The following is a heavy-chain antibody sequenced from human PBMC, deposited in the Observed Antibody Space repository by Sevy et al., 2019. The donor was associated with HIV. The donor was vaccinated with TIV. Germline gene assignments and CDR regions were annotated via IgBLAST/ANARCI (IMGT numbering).Heavy chain of an antibody. J-gene: IGHJ6*02. CDR2: ISSSSSTI. V-gene: IGHV3-48*02. CDR3: ARDLDEDYYYGMDV. CDR1: GFTFSSYS. Sequence: GGSLRLSCAAYGFTFSSYSMNWVRQAPGKGLEWVSYISSSSSTIYYADSVKGRFTISRDNAKNSLYLQMNSLRDEDTAVYYCARDLDEDYYYGMDVWGQGTTVTVSS.